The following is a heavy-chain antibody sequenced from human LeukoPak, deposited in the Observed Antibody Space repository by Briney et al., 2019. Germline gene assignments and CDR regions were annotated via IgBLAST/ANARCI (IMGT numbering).Heavy chain of an antibody. Sequence: ASVTVSCKASGYTFTSYGISWVRQAPGQGLEWMGWISAYNGNTNYAQKLQGRVTMTTDTSTSTAYMELRSLRSDDTAVYYCARHVLRYFDWLQNWFDPWGQGTLVTVSS. CDR3: ARHVLRYFDWLQNWFDP. V-gene: IGHV1-18*01. D-gene: IGHD3-9*01. J-gene: IGHJ5*02. CDR1: GYTFTSYG. CDR2: ISAYNGNT.